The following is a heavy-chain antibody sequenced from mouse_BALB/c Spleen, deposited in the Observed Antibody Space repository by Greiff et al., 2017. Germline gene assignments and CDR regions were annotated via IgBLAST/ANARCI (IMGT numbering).Heavy chain of an antibody. Sequence: QVHVKQSGAELVRPGSSVKISCKASGYAFSSYWMNWVKQRPGQGLEWIGQIYPGDGDTNYNGKFKGKATLTADKSSSTAYMQLSSLTSEDSAVYFCARSMITTDNWGQGTTLTVSS. CDR1: GYAFSSYW. CDR2: IYPGDGDT. J-gene: IGHJ2*01. CDR3: ARSMITTDN. D-gene: IGHD2-4*01. V-gene: IGHV1-80*01.